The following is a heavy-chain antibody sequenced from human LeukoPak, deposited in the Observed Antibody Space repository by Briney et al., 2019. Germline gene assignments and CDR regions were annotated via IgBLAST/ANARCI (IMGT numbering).Heavy chain of an antibody. D-gene: IGHD3-10*01. CDR2: ISGSGGST. CDR1: GFTFSSYA. J-gene: IGHJ4*02. CDR3: ARVVSYGSGSYGYYFDY. V-gene: IGHV3-23*01. Sequence: PGGSLRLSCAASGFTFSSYAMSWVRQAPGKGLEWVSAISGSGGSTYYADSVKGRFTISRDNSKNTLYLQMNSLRAEDTAVYYCARVVSYGSGSYGYYFDYWGQGALVTVSS.